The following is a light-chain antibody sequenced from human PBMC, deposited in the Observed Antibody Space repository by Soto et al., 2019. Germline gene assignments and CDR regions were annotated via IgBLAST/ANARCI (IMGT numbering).Light chain of an antibody. CDR3: QQSFSIPYT. CDR2: VAF. CDR1: QSIDNN. Sequence: DIQMTQSPSSLSASVGDRVTITCRASQSIDNNLNWYQQKPGKAPRLLLYVAFSLQSGVPSRFSGSGSGTDFTLTISSLQPDDFATYFCQQSFSIPYTFGQGTILEIK. V-gene: IGKV1-39*01. J-gene: IGKJ2*01.